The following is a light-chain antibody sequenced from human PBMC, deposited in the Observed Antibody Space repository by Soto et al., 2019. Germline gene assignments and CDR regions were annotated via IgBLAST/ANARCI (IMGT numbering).Light chain of an antibody. Sequence: EIDLTQSPGTLSLSPWERATLSCRASQSVSSSYLAWFQQKPGQAPRLLIYGASSRASGIPDRFSGSGSGTDFTLTISRLEPEDFAVYYCQQYGSSPFTFGPGTKVDIK. CDR3: QQYGSSPFT. CDR2: GAS. J-gene: IGKJ3*01. CDR1: QSVSSSY. V-gene: IGKV3-20*01.